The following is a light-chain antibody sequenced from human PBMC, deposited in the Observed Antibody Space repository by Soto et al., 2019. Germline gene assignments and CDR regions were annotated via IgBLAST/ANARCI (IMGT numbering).Light chain of an antibody. Sequence: QSVLTQPPSASGTPGQRVTISCSGSSSNIGSETVNWYQHLPGTAPKLLIYVNNQLPSGVPDRFSGSKSGTSASLAISGLQSEDEADYFCAAWDDSLKRVVFGGGTKLTVL. CDR3: AAWDDSLKRVV. CDR1: SSNIGSET. CDR2: VNN. V-gene: IGLV1-44*01. J-gene: IGLJ2*01.